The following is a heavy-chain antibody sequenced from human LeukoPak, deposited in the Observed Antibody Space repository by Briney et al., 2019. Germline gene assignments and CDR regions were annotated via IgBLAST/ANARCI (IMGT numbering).Heavy chain of an antibody. D-gene: IGHD1-20*01. V-gene: IGHV1-8*01. CDR2: MNPNSGNT. Sequence: ASVKVSCKASGYTFTSYDINWVRQATGQGLEWMGWMNPNSGNTGHAQKSQGRVTMTRNTSISTAYMELSSLRSEDTAVYYCATDLASITGTALDYWGQGTLVTVSS. CDR1: GYTFTSYD. CDR3: ATDLASITGTALDY. J-gene: IGHJ4*02.